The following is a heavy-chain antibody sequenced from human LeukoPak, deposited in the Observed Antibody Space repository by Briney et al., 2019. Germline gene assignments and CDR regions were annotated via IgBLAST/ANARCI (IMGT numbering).Heavy chain of an antibody. CDR2: IIPIFSTA. Sequence: SVKVSCKASGGTFSSYAISWVRQAPGQGLEWMGGIIPIFSTANYAQKFQGRVTITTDESTSTAYMELSSLRSEDTAVYYCARDDRQRRYSYGYRLGYYFDYWGQGTLVTVSS. CDR1: GGTFSSYA. CDR3: ARDDRQRRYSYGYRLGYYFDY. J-gene: IGHJ4*02. D-gene: IGHD5-18*01. V-gene: IGHV1-69*05.